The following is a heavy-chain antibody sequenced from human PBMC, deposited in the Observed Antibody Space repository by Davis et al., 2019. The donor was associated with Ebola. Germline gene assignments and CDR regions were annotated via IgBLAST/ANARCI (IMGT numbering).Heavy chain of an antibody. CDR1: GFTFSSYG. CDR3: AKGGSGWPSDYSYGMGV. J-gene: IGHJ6*04. Sequence: GESLKISCAASGFTFSSYGMNWVRQTPGKGLEWVSAISGGGYTTDYADSVKGRFTISRDNSKNTLYLQMNSLTVEDTAVYYCAKGGSGWPSDYSYGMGVWGKGTTVTVSS. D-gene: IGHD6-19*01. CDR2: ISGGGYTT. V-gene: IGHV3-23*01.